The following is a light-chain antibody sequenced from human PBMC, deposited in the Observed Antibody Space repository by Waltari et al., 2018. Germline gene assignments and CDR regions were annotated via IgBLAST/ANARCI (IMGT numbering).Light chain of an antibody. J-gene: IGKJ1*01. CDR3: QNHERLPAT. V-gene: IGKV3-20*01. Sequence: EVVLTQSPGTLSLSPGERATLSCRASQSVSKHSAWYQQRPGQAPRLLIYAASTRATGIPDRFSGSGSGTDFSLTISRLEPEDFAVYYCQNHERLPATFGQGTKVEIK. CDR2: AAS. CDR1: QSVSKH.